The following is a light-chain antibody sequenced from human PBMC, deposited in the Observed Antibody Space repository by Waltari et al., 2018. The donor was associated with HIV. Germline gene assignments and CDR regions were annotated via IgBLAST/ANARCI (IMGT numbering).Light chain of an antibody. CDR1: QSVSSN. CDR2: SAS. J-gene: IGKJ1*01. V-gene: IGKV3-15*01. CDR3: QQYGISPRT. Sequence: EILLTQSPATLSVSPGESATLSCRASQSVSSNLAWFQQKPGQAPRLLIYSASTRATGIPTRFSGSGSGTDFTLTISRLEPEDFAVYYCQQYGISPRTFGQGTKVEI.